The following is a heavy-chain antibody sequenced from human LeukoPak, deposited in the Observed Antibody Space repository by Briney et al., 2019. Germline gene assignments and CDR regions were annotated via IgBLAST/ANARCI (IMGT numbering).Heavy chain of an antibody. D-gene: IGHD4-11*01. CDR2: ISSSSSFI. CDR1: GFTFSSYS. CDR3: ARELLTYSNHKLGHYMDV. V-gene: IGHV3-21*01. Sequence: SGGSLRLSCAASGFTFSSYSMNWVRQAPGKGLEWVSSISSSSSFIYYADSVKGRFTISRENAKNSLYLQMNSLRAEDTAVYYCARELLTYSNHKLGHYMDVWGKGTTVTVSS. J-gene: IGHJ6*03.